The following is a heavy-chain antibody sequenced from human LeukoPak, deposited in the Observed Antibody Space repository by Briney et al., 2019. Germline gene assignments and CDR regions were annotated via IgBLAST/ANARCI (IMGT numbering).Heavy chain of an antibody. D-gene: IGHD5-24*01. CDR1: GGSISSSSYY. CDR2: ILDSGTT. Sequence: SETLSLTCTVSGGSISSSSYYWGWIRQPPGKGLEWLGYILDSGTTAYNPSLKRRVTMLIDTSKNQFSLNLTSVTAADTAVYFCARDPDGYKFFDYWGRGRPVTVSS. V-gene: IGHV4-61*01. J-gene: IGHJ4*02. CDR3: ARDPDGYKFFDY.